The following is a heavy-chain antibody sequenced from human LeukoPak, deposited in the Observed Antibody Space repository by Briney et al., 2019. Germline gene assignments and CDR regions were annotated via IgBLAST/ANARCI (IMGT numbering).Heavy chain of an antibody. D-gene: IGHD3-10*01. CDR3: ARSYYGSGSYYPYAFDI. CDR1: GYSFTSYW. CDR2: IYPGDSDT. V-gene: IGHV5-51*01. Sequence: GESLKISCRGSGYSFTSYWIGWVRQMPGKGLEWMGIIYPGDSDTRYSPSFQGQVTISADKSISTAYLQWSSLKASDTAMYYCARSYYGSGSYYPYAFDIWGQGTMVTVSS. J-gene: IGHJ3*02.